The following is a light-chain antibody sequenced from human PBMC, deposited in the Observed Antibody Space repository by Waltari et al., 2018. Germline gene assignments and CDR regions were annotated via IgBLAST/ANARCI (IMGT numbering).Light chain of an antibody. CDR2: QNI. Sequence: SYELNQPPSVSVSLGQTATITCSGNRLGDKYTCWYQQKPGQSPVLVIYQNIKRPSGLPERFSGASSGNTATLTISGTQAMDEADYYCQACDSTAVIFGGGTKLTVL. CDR3: QACDSTAVI. J-gene: IGLJ2*01. CDR1: RLGDKY. V-gene: IGLV3-1*01.